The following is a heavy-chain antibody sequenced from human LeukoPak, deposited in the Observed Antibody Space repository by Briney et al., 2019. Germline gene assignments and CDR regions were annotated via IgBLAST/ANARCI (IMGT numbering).Heavy chain of an antibody. Sequence: SETLSLTCAVYGGSFSGYYWSWIRQPPGKGLEWIGEINHSGSTNYNPSLKSRVTISVDTSKNQFSLKLSSVTAADTAVYYCARVHNWFDPWGQGTLVTVSS. J-gene: IGHJ5*02. CDR3: ARVHNWFDP. CDR1: GGSFSGYY. V-gene: IGHV4-34*01. CDR2: INHSGST.